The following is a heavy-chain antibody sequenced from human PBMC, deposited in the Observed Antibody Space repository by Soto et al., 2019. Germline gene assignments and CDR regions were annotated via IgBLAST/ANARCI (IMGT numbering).Heavy chain of an antibody. D-gene: IGHD5-18*01. CDR1: GFTVSSNY. Sequence: EVQLVESGGGLVQPGGSLRLSCAASGFTVSSNYMSWVRQAPGKGLEWVSVIYSGGSTYYADSVKGRFTISRDNSKNTLYLQMNSLRAEDTAVYYCASTSGYSYGPNWFDPWGQGTLVTVSS. CDR3: ASTSGYSYGPNWFDP. CDR2: IYSGGST. V-gene: IGHV3-66*01. J-gene: IGHJ5*02.